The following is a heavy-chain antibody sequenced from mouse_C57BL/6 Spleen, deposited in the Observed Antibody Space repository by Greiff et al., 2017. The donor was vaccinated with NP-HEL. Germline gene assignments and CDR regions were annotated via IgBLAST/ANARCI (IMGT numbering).Heavy chain of an antibody. CDR3: AIYDYDVPFAY. D-gene: IGHD2-4*01. Sequence: EVQGVESGGGLVKPGGSLKLSCAASGFTFSDYGMHWVRQAPEKGLEWVAYISSGSSTIYYADTVKGRFTISRDNAKNTLFLQMTSLRSEDTAMYYCAIYDYDVPFAYWGQGTLVTVSA. J-gene: IGHJ3*01. CDR2: ISSGSSTI. V-gene: IGHV5-17*01. CDR1: GFTFSDYG.